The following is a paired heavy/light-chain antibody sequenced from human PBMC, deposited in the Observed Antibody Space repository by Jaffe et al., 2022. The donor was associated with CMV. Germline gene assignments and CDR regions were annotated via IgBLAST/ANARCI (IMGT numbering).Light chain of an antibody. CDR1: STDIGGYDL. CDR3: CSYAGSSTWAV. CDR2: DVY. V-gene: IGLV2-23*02. J-gene: IGLJ7*01. Sequence: QSALTQPASVSGSPGQSVTISCTGTSTDIGGYDLVSWYQQLPGKVPKLIIYDVYKRPSGVSHRFSGSKSGNTASLTVSGLQAEDEADYYCCSYAGSSTWAVFGGGTQLTVL.
Heavy chain of an antibody. D-gene: IGHD3-22*01. CDR2: IWYNGSNE. Sequence: QVQLVESGGGVVQPGRSLRLSCAASGFIFSSNAMYWVRQAPGKGLEWVAVIWYNGSNEQYVDAVKGRFTISRDNSKNRLYLQMNSLGVEDTAVYYCATYGRSGSPYYLDYWGQGTLVTVSS. CDR3: ATYGRSGSPYYLDY. V-gene: IGHV3-33*08. CDR1: GFIFSSNA. J-gene: IGHJ4*02.